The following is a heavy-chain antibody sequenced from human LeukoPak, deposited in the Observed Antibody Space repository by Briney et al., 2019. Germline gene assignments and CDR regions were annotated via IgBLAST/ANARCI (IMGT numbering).Heavy chain of an antibody. J-gene: IGHJ4*02. CDR1: GFTVSSNY. V-gene: IGHV3-53*01. CDR3: ARNYYDILTGYRN. D-gene: IGHD3-9*01. Sequence: AGGSLRLSCAASGFTVSSNYMSWVRQAPGKGLEWVSDIYSGGNTYYADSVKGRFTISRDNSKNTLYLQMNSLRAEDTAVYYCARNYYDILTGYRNWGQGTLVTVSS. CDR2: IYSGGNT.